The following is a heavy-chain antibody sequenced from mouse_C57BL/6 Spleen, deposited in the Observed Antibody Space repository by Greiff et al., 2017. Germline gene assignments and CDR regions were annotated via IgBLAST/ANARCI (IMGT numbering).Heavy chain of an antibody. V-gene: IGHV5-4*01. Sequence: EVQLVESGGGLVKPGGSLKLSCAASGFTFSSYAMSWVRQTPEKRLEWVATISDGGSYTYYPDNVKGRFTISRDKTKNNLYLQMSQLESADTAMCYCARGGDEYYLDYWGQGTTRTVSS. CDR3: ARGGDEYYLDY. CDR2: ISDGGSYT. J-gene: IGHJ2*01. CDR1: GFTFSSYA. D-gene: IGHD3-3*01.